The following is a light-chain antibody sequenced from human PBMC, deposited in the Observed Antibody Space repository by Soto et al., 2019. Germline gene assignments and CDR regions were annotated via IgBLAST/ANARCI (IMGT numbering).Light chain of an antibody. CDR2: GAS. V-gene: IGKV3-15*01. J-gene: IGKJ1*01. Sequence: EVVMTQSPATLSVSPGERATLSCRASQNINNYLAWYQQKPGQAPRLLISGASTRATDIPARFSGSGSGTEFTLTISSLQSEDFAVYYCQQYHNWPPWTFGPGTKVEIK. CDR1: QNINNY. CDR3: QQYHNWPPWT.